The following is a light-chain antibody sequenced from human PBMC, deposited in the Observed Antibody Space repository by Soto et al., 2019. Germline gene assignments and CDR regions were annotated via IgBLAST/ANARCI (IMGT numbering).Light chain of an antibody. Sequence: DIVMTQSPLSLPVTPGEPASISCRSSQSLLHSNGYNYLDWYLQKPGQSPQVPIFLGSYRASGGPGRFRGRGLSTDFNLEISRVEAEDVGLYYCMQALQTPYTFGQGTKLEIK. V-gene: IGKV2-28*01. CDR3: MQALQTPYT. CDR1: QSLLHSNGYNY. J-gene: IGKJ2*01. CDR2: LGS.